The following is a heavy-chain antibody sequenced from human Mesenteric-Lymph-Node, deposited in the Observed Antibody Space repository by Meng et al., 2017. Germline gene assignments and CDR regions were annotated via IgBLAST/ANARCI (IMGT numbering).Heavy chain of an antibody. J-gene: IGHJ4*02. D-gene: IGHD3-22*01. Sequence: QGLRHQCVVVLLQPSASTSLSRAVSDGFFSCYYCNRSRQPPGKGLEWIGEINHSGSTNYNPSLKSRVTISVDTSKNQFSLKLSSVTAADTAVYYCARGFHYYDNSGYYLVYWGQGTLVTVSS. V-gene: IGHV4-34*01. CDR2: INHSGST. CDR3: ARGFHYYDNSGYYLVY. CDR1: DGFFSCYY.